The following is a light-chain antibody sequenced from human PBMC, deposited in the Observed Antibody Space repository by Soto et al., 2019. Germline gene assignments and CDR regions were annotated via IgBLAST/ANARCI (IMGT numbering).Light chain of an antibody. CDR1: QSVSSY. V-gene: IGKV3-11*01. Sequence: DIVLTQSPATLSLSPGERATLSCRASQSVSSYLAWYQQKPGQAPRLLIYDASNRATGIPARFSGSGSGTDFALTIRSLEPDDFAVYYCQQRSNWPPYTFGQGTKLQIK. CDR3: QQRSNWPPYT. J-gene: IGKJ2*01. CDR2: DAS.